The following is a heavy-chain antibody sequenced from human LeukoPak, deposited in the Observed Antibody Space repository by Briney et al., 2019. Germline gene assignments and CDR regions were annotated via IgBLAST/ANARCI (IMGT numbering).Heavy chain of an antibody. CDR2: INPNSGGT. CDR1: GYTFTGYY. V-gene: IGHV1-2*02. Sequence: ASVKVSCKASGYTFTGYYMHWVRQAPGQGLEWMGWINPNSGGTNYAQKFQGRVTMTRDTSISTAYMELSRLRSEDTAIYYCVRDERNIILEGHDMDVWGKGTTVIISS. J-gene: IGHJ6*03. D-gene: IGHD1/OR15-1a*01. CDR3: VRDERNIILEGHDMDV.